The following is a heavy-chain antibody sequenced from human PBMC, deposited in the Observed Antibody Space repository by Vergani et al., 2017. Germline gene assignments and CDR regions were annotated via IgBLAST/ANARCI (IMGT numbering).Heavy chain of an antibody. J-gene: IGHJ6*02. CDR3: AKGYQDIVVVVAANGGNYGMDV. CDR1: GFTFSSYG. CDR2: ISYDGSNK. D-gene: IGHD2-15*01. V-gene: IGHV3-30*18. Sequence: QVQLVESGGGVVQPGRSLGLSCAASGFTFSSYGMHWVRQAPGKGLEWVAVISYDGSNKYYADSVKGRFTISRDNSKNTLYLQMNSLRAEDTAVYYCAKGYQDIVVVVAANGGNYGMDVWGQGTTVTVSS.